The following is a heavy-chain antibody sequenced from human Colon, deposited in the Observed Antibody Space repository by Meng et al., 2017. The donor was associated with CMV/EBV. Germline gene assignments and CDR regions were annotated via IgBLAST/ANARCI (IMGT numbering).Heavy chain of an antibody. V-gene: IGHV3-30*02. CDR2: IRKDESDK. CDR3: AKGGGCSSTSCYTYAFDI. J-gene: IGHJ3*02. CDR1: GFILSTYG. D-gene: IGHD2-2*02. Sequence: GESLKISCAASGFILSTYGIHWVRQAPGKGLEWVAFIRKDESDKRYADSVKGRFTISRDNSRNTVSLQMNSLRPEDTAVYYCAKGGGCSSTSCYTYAFDIWGQGTMVTVSS.